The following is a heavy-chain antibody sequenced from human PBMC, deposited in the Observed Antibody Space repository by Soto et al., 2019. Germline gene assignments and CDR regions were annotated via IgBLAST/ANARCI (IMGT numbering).Heavy chain of an antibody. V-gene: IGHV4-39*01. D-gene: IGHD6-19*01. CDR1: CGSISSSSYY. Sequence: SETLSLTCTFSCGSISSSSYYWGWIRQPPGKGLEWIGSIYYSGSTYYNPSLKSRVTISVDTSKNQFSLKLSSVTAADTAVYYCIIAGGWGRGSRNYYYYGMDVWGQGTTVTVSS. J-gene: IGHJ6*02. CDR2: IYYSGST. CDR3: IIAGGWGRGSRNYYYYGMDV.